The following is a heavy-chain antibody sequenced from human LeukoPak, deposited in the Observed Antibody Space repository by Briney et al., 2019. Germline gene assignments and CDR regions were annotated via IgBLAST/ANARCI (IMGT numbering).Heavy chain of an antibody. CDR1: VSTFTGYY. D-gene: IGHD5-18*01. J-gene: IGHJ4*02. CDR2: INPNSGGT. Sequence: ASVTVSFTASVSTFTGYYRHWVRQVPGQGLERMVWINPNSGGTNYAQKCQGRVTMTRDTSISTAYMELSRLRSDDTAVYYCARADGLLTTAMVTYFDYWGQGTLVTVSS. CDR3: ARADGLLTTAMVTYFDY. V-gene: IGHV1-2*02.